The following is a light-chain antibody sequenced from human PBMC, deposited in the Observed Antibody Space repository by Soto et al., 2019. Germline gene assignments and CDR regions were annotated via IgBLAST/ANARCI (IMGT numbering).Light chain of an antibody. Sequence: QSVLTQPPSVSGAPGQRVTISCTGSSSNIGAGYDVHWYQQLPGTAPKLLIYRNNNRPSGVPDRFSGSKSGTSASLAITGLQAEDEADYYCPSYDSSLSGSVFGGGTKVPS. J-gene: IGLJ3*02. CDR3: PSYDSSLSGSV. CDR1: SSNIGAGYD. V-gene: IGLV1-40*01. CDR2: RNN.